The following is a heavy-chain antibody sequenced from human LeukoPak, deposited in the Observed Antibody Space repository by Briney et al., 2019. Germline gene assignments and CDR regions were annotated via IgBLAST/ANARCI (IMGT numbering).Heavy chain of an antibody. CDR1: GFTFSSYD. Sequence: GGSLRLSCAASGFTFSSYDMNWVRQAPGKGLEWVSAISDSGARTYYADSVKGRFTISRDNSKNTLYLQMSSLRAEDTAVYYCAKDLSCSGGSCYGTQVDYYGMDVWGQGTTVTVSS. CDR3: AKDLSCSGGSCYGTQVDYYGMDV. D-gene: IGHD2-15*01. CDR2: ISDSGART. J-gene: IGHJ6*02. V-gene: IGHV3-23*01.